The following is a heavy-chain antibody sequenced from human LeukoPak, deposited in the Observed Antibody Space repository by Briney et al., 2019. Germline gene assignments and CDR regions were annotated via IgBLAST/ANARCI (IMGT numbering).Heavy chain of an antibody. CDR3: ARAELYYYDSSGDY. J-gene: IGHJ4*02. CDR1: GYTFTNYY. V-gene: IGHV1-46*01. CDR2: INPSGGST. Sequence: ASVKVSCKASGYTFTNYYMHWVRQAPGQGLEWMGIINPSGGSTSYAQKFQGRVTMTTDTSTSTAYMELRSLRSDDTAVYYCARAELYYYDSSGDYWGQGTLVTVSS. D-gene: IGHD3-22*01.